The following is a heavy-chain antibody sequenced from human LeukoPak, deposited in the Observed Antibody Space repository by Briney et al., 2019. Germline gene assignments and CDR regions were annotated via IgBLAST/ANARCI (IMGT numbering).Heavy chain of an antibody. D-gene: IGHD2-2*01. CDR1: GFTLSSYS. V-gene: IGHV3-48*04. Sequence: QSGGSLRLSCAASGFTLSSYSMNWVRQAPGKGLEWVSYISSSSSTIYYADSVKGRFTISRDNAKNSLYLQMNSLRAEDTAVYYCAKESVGIVVVPVAIPYWGQGTLVTVSS. CDR3: AKESVGIVVVPVAIPY. J-gene: IGHJ4*02. CDR2: ISSSSSTI.